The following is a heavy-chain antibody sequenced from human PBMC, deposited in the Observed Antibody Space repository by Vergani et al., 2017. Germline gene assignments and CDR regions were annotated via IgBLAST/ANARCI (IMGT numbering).Heavy chain of an antibody. CDR2: IHPADSDT. CDR1: RYSFTNYW. D-gene: IGHD3-22*01. Sequence: EVQLVQSGAEVKKPGESLKISCQISRYSFTNYWIGWVRQMPGKGLEWMGIIHPADSDTRYSPSFQGQVTISVDKSISTAYLQRSSLRASDSAMYYCAILYGRDSSGSKYFDYWGQGTLVTVSS. CDR3: AILYGRDSSGSKYFDY. J-gene: IGHJ4*02. V-gene: IGHV5-51*01.